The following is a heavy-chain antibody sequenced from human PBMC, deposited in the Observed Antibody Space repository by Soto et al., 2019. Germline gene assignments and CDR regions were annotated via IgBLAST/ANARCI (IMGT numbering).Heavy chain of an antibody. J-gene: IGHJ4*02. V-gene: IGHV1-69*01. Sequence: QVQLVQSGAEVKKPGSSVKVSCKASGGTFSSYTISWVRQAPGQGLEWMGGIIPIFGTANYAQKFQGRVTITADESTSTADMELSSLRSEDTAVYYCARELPNSSGWYRPFDDWGQGTLVTVSS. CDR2: IIPIFGTA. D-gene: IGHD6-19*01. CDR3: ARELPNSSGWYRPFDD. CDR1: GGTFSSYT.